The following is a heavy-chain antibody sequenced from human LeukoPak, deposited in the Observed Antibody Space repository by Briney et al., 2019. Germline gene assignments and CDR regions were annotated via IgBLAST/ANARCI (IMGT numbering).Heavy chain of an antibody. V-gene: IGHV4-39*01. D-gene: IGHD6-19*01. J-gene: IGHJ5*02. CDR1: GGPLSSSTYY. CDR2: IYYSGST. Sequence: SETLSLTCTVSGGPLSSSTYYWDWIRQPPGKGLEWIGSIYYSGSTYYNPSLKSRVTISVDTSENQFSLKLTSVTAADAAIYYCARNLNSGGLTPWGQGTLVTVSS. CDR3: ARNLNSGGLTP.